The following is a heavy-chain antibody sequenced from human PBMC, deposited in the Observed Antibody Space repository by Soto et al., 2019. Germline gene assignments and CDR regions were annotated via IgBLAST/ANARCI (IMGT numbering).Heavy chain of an antibody. CDR2: IIPIFGTG. Sequence: QVQLVQSGAEVKKPGSSVKVSCKASGGTFSSYAISWVRQAPGQGLEWMGGIIPIFGTGNYAQKFQGRVTITADESTSTAYMELMSLRSEDTAVYYGARGSPSGIAVAGTIPGHYYYYNGMDVWGQGTTVTVSS. V-gene: IGHV1-69*01. J-gene: IGHJ6*02. CDR3: ARGSPSGIAVAGTIPGHYYYYNGMDV. D-gene: IGHD6-19*01. CDR1: GGTFSSYA.